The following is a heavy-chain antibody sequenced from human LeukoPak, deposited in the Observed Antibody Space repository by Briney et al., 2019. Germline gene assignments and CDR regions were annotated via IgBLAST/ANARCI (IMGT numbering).Heavy chain of an antibody. Sequence: PGGSLRLSCAASGFIFNNYAMHWVRQAPGKGLEWVGRIKSKIDGGATDYAAPVKGRFAISRDDSKNTLYLHMNSLKTEDTAVYYCVTVEQWELLKFDYWGQGTLVTVSS. D-gene: IGHD1-26*01. CDR2: IKSKIDGGAT. CDR1: GFIFNNYA. J-gene: IGHJ4*02. V-gene: IGHV3-15*01. CDR3: VTVEQWELLKFDY.